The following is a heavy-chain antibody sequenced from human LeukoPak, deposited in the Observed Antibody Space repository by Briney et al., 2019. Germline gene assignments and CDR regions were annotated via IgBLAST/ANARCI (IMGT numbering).Heavy chain of an antibody. Sequence: SETLSLTCTVSGGSISSYYWSWIRQPAGKGLEWIGRIYTSGSTNYNPSLKSRVTISVDTSKNQFSLKLSSVTAADTAVYYCTKGPSSGRLDYWGQGTLVTVSS. CDR1: GGSISSYY. CDR2: IYTSGST. V-gene: IGHV4-4*07. CDR3: TKGPSSGRLDY. J-gene: IGHJ4*02. D-gene: IGHD6-19*01.